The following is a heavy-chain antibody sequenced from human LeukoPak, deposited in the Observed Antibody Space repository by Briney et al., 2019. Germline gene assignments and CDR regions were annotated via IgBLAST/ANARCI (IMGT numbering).Heavy chain of an antibody. CDR2: IRSRSSTI. D-gene: IGHD3-10*01. J-gene: IGHJ4*02. Sequence: PGGSLRLSCAAPGFTFSNAWMNWVRQAPGKGLEWVSYIRSRSSTIYYADSVKGRFTISRDNAKNSLYLQMNSVRDEDTAVYYCARDSGSYYNDYWGQGTLVSVSS. CDR3: ARDSGSYYNDY. CDR1: GFTFSNAW. V-gene: IGHV3-48*02.